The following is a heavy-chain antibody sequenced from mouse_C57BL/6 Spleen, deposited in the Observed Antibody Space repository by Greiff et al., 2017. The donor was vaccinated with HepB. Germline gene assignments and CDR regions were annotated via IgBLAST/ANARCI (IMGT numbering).Heavy chain of an antibody. CDR3: VRDYGSSPYYAMDY. CDR2: IRSKSNNYAT. J-gene: IGHJ4*01. Sequence: EVKLMESGGGLVQPKGSLKLSCAASGFSFNTYAMNWVRQAPGKGLEWVARIRSKSNNYATYYADSVKDRFTISRDDSESMLYLQMNNLKTEDTAMYYCVRDYGSSPYYAMDYWGQGTSVTVSS. CDR1: GFSFNTYA. V-gene: IGHV10-1*01. D-gene: IGHD1-1*01.